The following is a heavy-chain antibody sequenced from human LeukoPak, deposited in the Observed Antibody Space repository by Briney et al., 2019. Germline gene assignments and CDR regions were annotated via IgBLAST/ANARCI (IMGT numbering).Heavy chain of an antibody. V-gene: IGHV4-59*01. J-gene: IGHJ6*02. Sequence: SETLSLTCTVSGGSISSYYWSWIRQPPGKGLEWIGYIYYSGSTNYNPSLKSRVTISVDASKNQFSLKLSSVTAADTAVHYCARAGRYDFWSGYYSKYYYYGMDVWGQGTTVTVSS. D-gene: IGHD3-3*01. CDR1: GGSISSYY. CDR3: ARAGRYDFWSGYYSKYYYYGMDV. CDR2: IYYSGST.